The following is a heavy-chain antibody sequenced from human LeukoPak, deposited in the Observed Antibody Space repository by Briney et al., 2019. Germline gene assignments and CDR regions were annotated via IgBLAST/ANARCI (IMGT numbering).Heavy chain of an antibody. D-gene: IGHD5-24*01. Sequence: GGSLRLSCAASGFTVSSNYMSWVRQAPGKGLEWVSVIYSGGSTYYAGSVKGRFTISRDNSKNTLYLQMSSLRAEDTAVYYCARDRIGTGRWLQPEYYFDYWGQGTLVTVSS. CDR2: IYSGGST. CDR3: ARDRIGTGRWLQPEYYFDY. CDR1: GFTVSSNY. V-gene: IGHV3-66*02. J-gene: IGHJ4*02.